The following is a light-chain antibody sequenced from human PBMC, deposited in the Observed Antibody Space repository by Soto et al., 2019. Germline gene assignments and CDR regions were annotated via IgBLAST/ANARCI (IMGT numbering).Light chain of an antibody. CDR3: QQYNNWPPPIT. CDR2: GAS. CDR1: QSVSSN. V-gene: IGKV3-15*01. Sequence: EIVMTQSPATLSVSPGERATLSCRASQSVSSNLAWYQQKPGQAPRLLIYGASTRATGIPARFSGSGSGTEFTVTISSLQSEDFAVYYCQQYNNWPPPITFGQGTRLEIK. J-gene: IGKJ5*01.